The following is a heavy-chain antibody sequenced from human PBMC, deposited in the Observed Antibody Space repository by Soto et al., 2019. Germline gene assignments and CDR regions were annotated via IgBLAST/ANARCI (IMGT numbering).Heavy chain of an antibody. V-gene: IGHV3-9*01. J-gene: IGHJ6*02. CDR1: GFRFEDYS. CDR2: IAWTSDII. CDR3: AKDHYGSAIYGMDV. Sequence: EVQLVESGGGLVQPGRSLRLSCAASGFRFEDYSMHWVRQAPGKGLEWVSGIAWTSDIIGYADSMKGRFTISRDNGKYSLYLQINSLRPEDTALYYCAKDHYGSAIYGMDVWGPGTTVTVSS. D-gene: IGHD3-10*01.